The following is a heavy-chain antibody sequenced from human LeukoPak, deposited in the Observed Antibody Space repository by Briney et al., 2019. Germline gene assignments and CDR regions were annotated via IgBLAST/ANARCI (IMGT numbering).Heavy chain of an antibody. D-gene: IGHD4-17*01. V-gene: IGHV3-23*01. Sequence: GGSLRLSCAASGFTFSSYAMSWVRQAPGKGLEWVSAISGSGGSTYYADSVKGRFTISRDNSKNTLYLQMNSLRAEDTAIYYCASSTVTRTDYFDYWGQGTLVTVSS. CDR2: ISGSGGST. J-gene: IGHJ4*02. CDR3: ASSTVTRTDYFDY. CDR1: GFTFSSYA.